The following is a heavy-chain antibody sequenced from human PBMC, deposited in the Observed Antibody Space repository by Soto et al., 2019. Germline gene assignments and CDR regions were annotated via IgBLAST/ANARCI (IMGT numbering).Heavy chain of an antibody. D-gene: IGHD6-6*01. CDR2: ISSRSYTI. J-gene: IGHJ6*02. V-gene: IGHV3-48*02. Sequence: EVKLVESGGDLVQPGGSLRLSCAASGFTFSTYSMNWVRQAPGKGLEWVSYISSRSYTIYYVDSVKGRFTISRDNAKTSLYLRMNSLRDGETAVYYCARGGSSSDNGMDVWGQGTTVTVSS. CDR1: GFTFSTYS. CDR3: ARGGSSSDNGMDV.